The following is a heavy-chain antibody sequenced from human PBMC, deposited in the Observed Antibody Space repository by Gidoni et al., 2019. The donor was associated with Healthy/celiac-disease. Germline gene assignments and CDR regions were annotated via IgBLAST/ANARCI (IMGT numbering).Heavy chain of an antibody. Sequence: QVQLQESGPGLVKPSETLSLPCTVSGGSISSYYWSWIRQPAGKGLEWIGRIYTSGSTNYNPSLKSRVTMSVDTSKNQFSLKLSSVTAADTAVYYCARDRYLGYFENFDYWGQGTLVTVSS. CDR1: GGSISSYY. CDR3: ARDRYLGYFENFDY. J-gene: IGHJ4*02. V-gene: IGHV4-4*07. CDR2: IYTSGST. D-gene: IGHD5-18*01.